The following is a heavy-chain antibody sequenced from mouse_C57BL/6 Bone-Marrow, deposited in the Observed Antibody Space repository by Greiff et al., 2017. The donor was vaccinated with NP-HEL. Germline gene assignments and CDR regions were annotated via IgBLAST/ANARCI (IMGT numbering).Heavy chain of an antibody. V-gene: IGHV5-6*02. CDR1: GFTFSSYG. J-gene: IGHJ3*01. CDR2: ISRGGSYT. D-gene: IGHD1-1*01. Sequence: EVKLVEPGGDLVKPGGSLKLSCAASGFTFSSYGMPWVRQTPDKRLEWVATISRGGSYTYYPESVKGRFTISRDNAKNTLYLQMSSLKSEDTAMYYCARRNYYGSGFAYWGQGTLVTVSA. CDR3: ARRNYYGSGFAY.